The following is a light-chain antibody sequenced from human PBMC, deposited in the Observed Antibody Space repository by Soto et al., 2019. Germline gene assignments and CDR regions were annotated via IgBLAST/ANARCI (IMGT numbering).Light chain of an antibody. CDR3: AAWDDSLNGYV. CDR1: SSNIGRNT. J-gene: IGLJ1*01. V-gene: IGLV1-44*01. CDR2: NNY. Sequence: QSVLTQPPSASGTPGQRVTISCSGSSSNIGRNTVNWYQQLPGTAPKLLIYNNYHRPSGVPDRFSGSKSGTSASLAISGLQSEDEADYYCAAWDDSLNGYVFGTGTKVTVL.